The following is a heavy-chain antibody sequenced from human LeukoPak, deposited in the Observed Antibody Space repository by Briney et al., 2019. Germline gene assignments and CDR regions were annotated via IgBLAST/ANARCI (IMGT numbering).Heavy chain of an antibody. CDR3: ARRRVVVASTDGASGAFDI. Sequence: SETLSLTCTVSGGSISSGGYYWSWIRQHPGKGLEWIGYIYYSGSTYYNPSLKSRVTISVDTSKNQFSLKLSSVTAADTAVYFCARRRVVVASTDGASGAFDIWGQGTMDTVSS. CDR1: GGSISSGGYY. CDR2: IYYSGST. V-gene: IGHV4-31*03. D-gene: IGHD2-15*01. J-gene: IGHJ3*02.